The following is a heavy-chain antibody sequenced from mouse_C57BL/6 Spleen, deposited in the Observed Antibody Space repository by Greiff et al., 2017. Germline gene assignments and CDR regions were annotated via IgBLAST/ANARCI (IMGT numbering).Heavy chain of an antibody. CDR3: ASSLYINYPFAY. V-gene: IGHV1-72*01. CDR2: IDPNSGGT. J-gene: IGHJ3*01. Sequence: QVQLQQPGAELVKPGASVKLSCKASGYTFTSYWMHWVKQRPGRGLEWIGRIDPNSGGTKYNEKFKSKATLTVDKPSSTAYMPLRSLTSEDSAVYYCASSLYINYPFAYWGQGTLVTVSA. CDR1: GYTFTSYW. D-gene: IGHD2-5*01.